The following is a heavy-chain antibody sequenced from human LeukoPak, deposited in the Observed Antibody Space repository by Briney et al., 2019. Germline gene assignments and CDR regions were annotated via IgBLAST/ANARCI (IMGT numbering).Heavy chain of an antibody. CDR3: ARGPYSYDSSGYLF. CDR2: ISSNGGST. CDR1: GFTFSSYA. J-gene: IGHJ4*02. V-gene: IGHV3-64*01. D-gene: IGHD3-22*01. Sequence: PGGSLRLSCAASGFTFSSYAMHWVREAPGKGLEYVSAISSNGGSTYYANSVKGRFTISRDNSKNTLYLQMGSLRAEDMAVYYCARGPYSYDSSGYLFWGQGTLVTVSS.